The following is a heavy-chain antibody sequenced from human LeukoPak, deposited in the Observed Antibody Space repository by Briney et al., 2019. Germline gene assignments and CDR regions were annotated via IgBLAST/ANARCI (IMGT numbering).Heavy chain of an antibody. Sequence: SETLSLTCIVSGGSISSSSYHWGWIRQPPGKGLEWIGSIYYSGSTYHNPSLKSRVTISVDTSKNQFSLKLSSVTAADTAVYYCARDVGYCSSTSCYGSYYFDYWGQGTLVTVSS. CDR3: ARDVGYCSSTSCYGSYYFDY. V-gene: IGHV4-39*02. D-gene: IGHD2-2*01. CDR1: GGSISSSSYH. CDR2: IYYSGST. J-gene: IGHJ4*02.